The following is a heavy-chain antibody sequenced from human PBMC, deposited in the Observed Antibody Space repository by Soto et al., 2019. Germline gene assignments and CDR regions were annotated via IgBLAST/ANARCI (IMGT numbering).Heavy chain of an antibody. CDR2: IYWDDDK. Sequence: PTLVNPTQTLTLTCTFSGFSLSTSGVGVGWIRQPPGKALECLALIYWDDDKRYSPSLKSRLTITMDTSKNQVVLTMTNMDPVDTGTYYCAHRLQSGDYYTGGNFNYRGQRDLVPAYS. D-gene: IGHD3-22*01. CDR1: GFSLSTSGVG. V-gene: IGHV2-5*02. CDR3: AHRLQSGDYYTGGNFNY. J-gene: IGHJ4*02.